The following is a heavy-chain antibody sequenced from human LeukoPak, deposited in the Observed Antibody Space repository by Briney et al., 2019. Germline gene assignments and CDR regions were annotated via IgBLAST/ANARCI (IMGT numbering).Heavy chain of an antibody. Sequence: PGGSLRLSCVASGFTFDDYAMHWVRQAPGKGLEWVSGISWNSGRIGNVDSVRGRFTISRDNAKNSLYLQMNSLRPEDTALYYCAKDMTTVIGAFDIWGQGTMVTVSP. J-gene: IGHJ3*02. D-gene: IGHD4-17*01. CDR1: GFTFDDYA. V-gene: IGHV3-9*01. CDR2: ISWNSGRI. CDR3: AKDMTTVIGAFDI.